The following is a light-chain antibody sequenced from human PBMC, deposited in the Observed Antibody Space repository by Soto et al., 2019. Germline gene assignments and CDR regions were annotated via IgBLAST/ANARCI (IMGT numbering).Light chain of an antibody. J-gene: IGLJ2*01. Sequence: QSALTQPPSASGSPGRSVTISCTGTSSDIGYYDFVSWYQQHPGKAPKLIIYDVNKRPSGVPDRFSGSRSGNTASLTVSGLQAEDETTYYCSSHAGRNNYVIFGGGTKVTVL. CDR1: SSDIGYYDF. V-gene: IGLV2-8*01. CDR3: SSHAGRNNYVI. CDR2: DVN.